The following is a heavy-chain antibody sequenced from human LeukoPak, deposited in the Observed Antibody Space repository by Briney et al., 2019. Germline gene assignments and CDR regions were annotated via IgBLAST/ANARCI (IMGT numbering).Heavy chain of an antibody. CDR2: IYYSGST. V-gene: IGHV4-59*01. J-gene: IGHJ4*02. CDR1: GGSISSYY. Sequence: SETLSLTCTVSGGSISSYYWSWIRQPPGKGLEWIGYIYYSGSTNYNPSLKSRVTISVDTSKNQFSLKLSSVTAADTAVYYCAREERRSIAAHHFDYWGRGTLVTVSS. CDR3: AREERRSIAAHHFDY. D-gene: IGHD6-13*01.